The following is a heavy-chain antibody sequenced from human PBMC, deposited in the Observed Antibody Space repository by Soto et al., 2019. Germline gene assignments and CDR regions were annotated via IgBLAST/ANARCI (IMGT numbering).Heavy chain of an antibody. J-gene: IGHJ3*02. D-gene: IGHD3-3*01. CDR3: GRVRTRDYWSGYSPIDM. CDR1: GYNFTSYL. V-gene: IGHV1-46*01. Sequence: QVLLVQSGAEVKKPGASVKVSCKASGYNFTSYLIHWIRQAPGQGLEWVGLINPSGGSTNYAQKFHGRVTVTRDTSTSTVYMDLSSLRSEDTSLYYCGRVRTRDYWSGYSPIDMWGQGKRVTVSS. CDR2: INPSGGST.